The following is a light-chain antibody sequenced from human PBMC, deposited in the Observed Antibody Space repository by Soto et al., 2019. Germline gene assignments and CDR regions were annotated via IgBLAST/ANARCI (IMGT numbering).Light chain of an antibody. CDR3: QHCNDWSA. CDR2: GAS. CDR1: QSVSDD. Sequence: EIVMTQSPDTLSVSPGERATLSCRASQSVSDDLAWYQQKPGQPPRLLIYGASTRATGVPSRFSGSGSGRDFTLTISSLQSEDFAVYYCQHCNDWSASGQGTRLEIK. V-gene: IGKV3-15*01. J-gene: IGKJ5*01.